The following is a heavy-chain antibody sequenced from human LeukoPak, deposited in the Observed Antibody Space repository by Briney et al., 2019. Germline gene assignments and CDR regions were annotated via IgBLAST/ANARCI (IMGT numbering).Heavy chain of an antibody. Sequence: GGPLRLSCAASGFTFSSYAMHWVRQAPGKGLEWVAVISYDGSNKYYVDSVKGRFTISRDNSKNTLYLQMNSLRAEDTAVYYCARDGYFDYWGQGTLVTVSS. J-gene: IGHJ4*02. CDR3: ARDGYFDY. CDR2: ISYDGSNK. V-gene: IGHV3-30-3*01. CDR1: GFTFSSYA.